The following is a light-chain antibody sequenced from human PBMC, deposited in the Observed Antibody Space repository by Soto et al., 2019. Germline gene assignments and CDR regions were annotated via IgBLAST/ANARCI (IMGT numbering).Light chain of an antibody. CDR1: QDISSY. V-gene: IGKV3-11*01. J-gene: IGKJ4*01. CDR2: DAS. Sequence: EIVSAQSPATLSLSPGERATLSCRASQDISSYLAWYQQKPGQAPRLLIYDASNMATGIPARFSGSGSGTDFTLTISSLEPEDFAVYYCQQRSNWPPGLTFGGGTKVDIK. CDR3: QQRSNWPPGLT.